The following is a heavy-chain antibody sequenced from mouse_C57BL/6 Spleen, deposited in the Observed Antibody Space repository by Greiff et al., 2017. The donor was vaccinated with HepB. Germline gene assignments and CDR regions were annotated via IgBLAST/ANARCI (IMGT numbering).Heavy chain of an antibody. CDR2: IYPGSGNT. D-gene: IGHD2-3*01. J-gene: IGHJ2*01. CDR1: GYTFTDYY. V-gene: IGHV1-76*01. CDR3: ARDGDGRGYFDD. Sequence: LVESGAELVRPGASVKLSCKASGYTFTDYYINWVKQRPGQGLEWIARIYPGSGNTYYNEKFKGKATLTAEKSSSTAYMQLSSLTSEDSAVYFCARDGDGRGYFDDWGQGTTLTVSS.